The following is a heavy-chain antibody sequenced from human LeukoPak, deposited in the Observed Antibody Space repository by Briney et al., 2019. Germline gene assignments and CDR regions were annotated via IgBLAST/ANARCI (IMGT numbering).Heavy chain of an antibody. CDR2: ICSSSSYI. J-gene: IGHJ4*02. Sequence: GGSLRLSCAASGFTFSSYSMNWDRQAPGKGLEWVSSICSSSSYIYYADSVKGRFTISTDNAKNSLYLQMNSLRAEDTAVYYCARDGSDQLLYSGFDYWGQGTLVTVSS. CDR1: GFTFSSYS. D-gene: IGHD2-2*02. CDR3: ARDGSDQLLYSGFDY. V-gene: IGHV3-21*01.